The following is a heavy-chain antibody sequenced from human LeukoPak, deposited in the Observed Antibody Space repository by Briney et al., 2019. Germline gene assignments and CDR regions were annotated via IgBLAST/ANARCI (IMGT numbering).Heavy chain of an antibody. CDR3: ARDRITMVRGVQNYYYYYGMDV. D-gene: IGHD3-10*01. Sequence: GASVKVSCKASGYTFTGYYMHWVRQAPGQGLEWMGWINPNSGGPNYAQKFQGWVTMTRDTSISTAYMELSRLRSDDTAVYYCARDRITMVRGVQNYYYYYGMDVWGKGTTVTVSS. V-gene: IGHV1-2*04. CDR2: INPNSGGP. CDR1: GYTFTGYY. J-gene: IGHJ6*04.